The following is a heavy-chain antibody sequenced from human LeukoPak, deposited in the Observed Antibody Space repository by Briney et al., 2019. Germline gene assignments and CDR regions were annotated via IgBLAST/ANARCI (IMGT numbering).Heavy chain of an antibody. V-gene: IGHV1-46*01. Sequence: ASVKVSCKASGYTFTSYYMHWVRQAPGQGLEWMGIINPSGGSTSYAQKFQGRVTMTRDMSTSTVYMELSSLRSEDTAVYYCARDHATGYSSSWYVYWGQGTLVTVSS. CDR3: ARDHATGYSSSWYVY. CDR2: INPSGGST. CDR1: GYTFTSYY. J-gene: IGHJ4*02. D-gene: IGHD6-13*01.